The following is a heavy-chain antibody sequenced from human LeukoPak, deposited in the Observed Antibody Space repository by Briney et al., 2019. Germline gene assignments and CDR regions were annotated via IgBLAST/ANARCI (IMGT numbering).Heavy chain of an antibody. J-gene: IGHJ3*02. V-gene: IGHV4-4*07. CDR3: ARVRGGYSYGYSAFDI. CDR2: ICTSGST. Sequence: SETLSLTCIVSGGSISSYYWSWIRQPAGKGLEWIGRICTSGSTNYNPSLKSRVTMSVDTSKNQFSLKLSSVTAADTAVYYCARVRGGYSYGYSAFDIWGQGTMVTVSS. D-gene: IGHD5-18*01. CDR1: GGSISSYY.